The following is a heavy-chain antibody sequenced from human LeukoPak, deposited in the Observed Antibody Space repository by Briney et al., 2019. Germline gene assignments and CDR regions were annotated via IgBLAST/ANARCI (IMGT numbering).Heavy chain of an antibody. D-gene: IGHD3-22*01. CDR1: GGSISSNNW. V-gene: IGHV4-4*02. CDR3: ASLDSSGYSGHY. Sequence: PSGTLSLTCAVSGGSISSNNWWSWVRQPPGKGLEWIGEIYHGGGTNYNPSLKSRVTISVDTSKNQFSLKLSSVTAADTAVYYCASLDSSGYSGHYWGQGTLVTVSS. CDR2: IYHGGGT. J-gene: IGHJ4*02.